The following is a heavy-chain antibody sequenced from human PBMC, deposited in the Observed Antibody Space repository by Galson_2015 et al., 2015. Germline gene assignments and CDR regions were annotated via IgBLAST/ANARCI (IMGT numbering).Heavy chain of an antibody. J-gene: IGHJ4*02. Sequence: SLRLSCAASGFTFSGSAMHWVRQASGKGPEWVGLIRNKANSYATAYAASVKGRFTLSRDDSKSTSYLRMSSLKTEDTAVYYCTGGLGEFSPDYWGQGTLVTVSS. CDR3: TGGLGEFSPDY. D-gene: IGHD3-16*02. V-gene: IGHV3-73*01. CDR2: IRNKANSYAT. CDR1: GFTFSGSA.